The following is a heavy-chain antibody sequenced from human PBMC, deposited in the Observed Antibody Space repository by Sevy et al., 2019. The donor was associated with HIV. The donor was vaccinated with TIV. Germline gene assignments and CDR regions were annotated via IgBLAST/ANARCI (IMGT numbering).Heavy chain of an antibody. CDR1: GFSLSTSGVG. J-gene: IGHJ1*01. CDR3: AHRGGVHFYDSSGYYSRAEYFEH. D-gene: IGHD3-22*01. Sequence: SGPTLVKPTQTLTLTCTFSGFSLSTSGVGVGWIRQPPGKALEWLALIYWYDDQRYSPSLKSRLTITKDTSKNQVVLTMTNMDPVDTATYYCAHRGGVHFYDSSGYYSRAEYFEHWGQGTLVTVSS. CDR2: IYWYDDQ. V-gene: IGHV2-5*01.